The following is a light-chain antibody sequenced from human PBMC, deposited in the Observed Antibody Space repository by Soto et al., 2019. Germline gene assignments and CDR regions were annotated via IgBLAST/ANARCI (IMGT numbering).Light chain of an antibody. Sequence: QSVLTQPPSASGTPGQRVTISCSGSSSNIGSYTVNWYQQLPGTAPKLLIYSNNQRRSGVPDRFSGSKSGTSASLAISGLQSEDEADYYCAAWDDSLNGVVFGGGTKLTVL. V-gene: IGLV1-44*01. CDR2: SNN. CDR1: SSNIGSYT. CDR3: AAWDDSLNGVV. J-gene: IGLJ2*01.